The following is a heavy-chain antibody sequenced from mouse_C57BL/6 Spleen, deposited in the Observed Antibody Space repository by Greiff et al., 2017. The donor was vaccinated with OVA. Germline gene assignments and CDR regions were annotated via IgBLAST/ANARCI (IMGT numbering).Heavy chain of an antibody. V-gene: IGHV1-55*01. Sequence: QVQLQQPGAELVKPGASVKMSCKASGYTYTSYWITWVKQRPGQGLEWIGDIYPGSGSTNYNEKFKRKATLTVDTSSSTAYMQLSSLTSEDAAVYYCARFGNYEGFAYWGQGTLVTVSA. CDR2: IYPGSGST. CDR1: GYTYTSYW. J-gene: IGHJ3*01. CDR3: ARFGNYEGFAY. D-gene: IGHD2-1*01.